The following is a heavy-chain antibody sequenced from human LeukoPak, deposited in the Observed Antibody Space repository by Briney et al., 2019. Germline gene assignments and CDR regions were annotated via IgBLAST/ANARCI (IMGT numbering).Heavy chain of an antibody. CDR2: ISGGGVTT. J-gene: IGHJ6*02. CDR1: GFTFSTYS. CDR3: ARNQQLGGHSYYYYGMDV. V-gene: IGHV3-23*01. D-gene: IGHD3-16*01. Sequence: GGSLRLSCAASGFTFSTYSMNWVRQAPGKGLEWVSGISGGGVTTYYADSVKGRFTISRDNSKNTLYLQMNSLRADDTAIYYCARNQQLGGHSYYYYGMDVWGQGTTVTVSS.